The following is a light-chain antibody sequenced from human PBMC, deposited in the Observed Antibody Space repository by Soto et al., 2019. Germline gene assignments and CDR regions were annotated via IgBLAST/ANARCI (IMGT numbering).Light chain of an antibody. J-gene: IGKJ5*01. CDR3: QQRGNLPLT. CDR1: QGISSY. Sequence: EIVLTQSPATLSLSPGERATLSCRASQGISSYLDWYQQKRGQAPRLLIYDASKMATGIPARFSGSGSETDFTRTISSLEPEDFAVYYCQQRGNLPLTFGQGTRLEIK. V-gene: IGKV3-11*01. CDR2: DAS.